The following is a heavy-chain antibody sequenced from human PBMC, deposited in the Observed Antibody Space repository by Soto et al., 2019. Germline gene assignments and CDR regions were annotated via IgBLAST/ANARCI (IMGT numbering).Heavy chain of an antibody. CDR2: IYYSGST. CDR1: GGSISSGGYY. V-gene: IGHV4-31*03. CDR3: ARDKRCTNGVCYPPGGYYYYMDV. J-gene: IGHJ6*03. D-gene: IGHD2-8*01. Sequence: SETLSLTCTVSGGSISSGGYYWSWIRQQPGKGLEWIGYIYYSGSTYYNPSLKSRVTISVDTSKNQFSLKLSSVTAADTAVYYCARDKRCTNGVCYPPGGYYYYMDVWGKGTTVTVSS.